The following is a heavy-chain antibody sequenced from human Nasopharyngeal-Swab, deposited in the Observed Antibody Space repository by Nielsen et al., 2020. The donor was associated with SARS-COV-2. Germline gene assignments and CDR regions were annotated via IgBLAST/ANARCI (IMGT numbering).Heavy chain of an antibody. J-gene: IGHJ4*02. D-gene: IGHD3/OR15-3a*01. Sequence: GESLKISCVASGFSFSSYSMHWVRQAPGKGLEWVAVMSNDGTNEYYVDSVKGRFSISRDNSKDTVYLQMASLKPEDTAVYYCARDRESIFWSGYRFDYWGQGILVTVSS. CDR2: MSNDGTNE. CDR1: GFSFSSYS. V-gene: IGHV3-30-3*01. CDR3: ARDRESIFWSGYRFDY.